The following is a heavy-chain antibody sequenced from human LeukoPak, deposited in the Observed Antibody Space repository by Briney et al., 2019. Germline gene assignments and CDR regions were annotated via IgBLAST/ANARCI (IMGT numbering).Heavy chain of an antibody. J-gene: IGHJ4*02. V-gene: IGHV3-21*01. CDR2: ISSSSSHI. CDR3: ARRYCTSTNCYAFNY. CDR1: GFTLSSYS. D-gene: IGHD2-2*01. Sequence: PGGSLRLSCAVSGFTLSSYSMNWVRQAPGKGLEWVSSISSSSSHIYYAESVKGRFTISRDNAKNSLYLQMNSLRAEDTGVYYCARRYCTSTNCYAFNYWGQGTLVTVSS.